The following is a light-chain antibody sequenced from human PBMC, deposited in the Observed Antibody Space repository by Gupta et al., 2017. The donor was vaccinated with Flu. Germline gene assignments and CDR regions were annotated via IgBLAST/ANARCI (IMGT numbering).Light chain of an antibody. CDR2: LNSDGSH. V-gene: IGLV4-69*01. Sequence: QLVLTHSPSASASLGASVKLTCTLSSGHSSYAIAWHQQQPEKGPRYLMKLNSDGSHSKGGGIPDRFSGSSSGAERYLTISSLQSEDEADYYCQTWGTGTWVFGGGTKLTVL. CDR3: QTWGTGTWV. CDR1: SGHSSYA. J-gene: IGLJ3*02.